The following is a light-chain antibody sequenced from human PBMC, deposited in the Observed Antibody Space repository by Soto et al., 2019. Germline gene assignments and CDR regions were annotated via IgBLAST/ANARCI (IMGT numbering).Light chain of an antibody. J-gene: IGLJ1*01. Sequence: QSVLTQPRSVYGSPGQSVAISCTGTSSDVGGYNYVSWYQHHTGKAPKVMIYDVNKRPSGVPDRFSGSKSGNAASLTISGLQAEDEADFYCCSYAGGSYVFGTGTKLTVL. CDR3: CSYAGGSYV. V-gene: IGLV2-11*01. CDR1: SSDVGGYNY. CDR2: DVN.